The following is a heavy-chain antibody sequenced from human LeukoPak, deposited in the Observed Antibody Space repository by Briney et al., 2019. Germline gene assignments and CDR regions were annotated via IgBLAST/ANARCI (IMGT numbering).Heavy chain of an antibody. Sequence: PGRSLTLSCVASGFTFSSYGMRWVRQAPGKGLEWVAVISYDGSNEYYADSVKGRFTISRDNSKNTLYLQMNSLRAEDTAVYYCAKDQSRYSGYGTFDYWGQGTLVTVSS. CDR3: AKDQSRYSGYGTFDY. J-gene: IGHJ4*02. CDR2: ISYDGSNE. D-gene: IGHD5-12*01. CDR1: GFTFSSYG. V-gene: IGHV3-30*18.